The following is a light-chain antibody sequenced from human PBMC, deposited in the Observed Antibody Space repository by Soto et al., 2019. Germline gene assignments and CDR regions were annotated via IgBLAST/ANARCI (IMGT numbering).Light chain of an antibody. CDR2: GAS. Sequence: EIVMTQSPATLSVSPGERATLSCRASQSVSSNLAWYQQKPGQAPRLLIYGASTRATGIPARFSGSGSGTEFTLTISSLQSEDFAVYYCQKYNSAPTFGGGTKVEIK. J-gene: IGKJ4*01. V-gene: IGKV3-15*01. CDR1: QSVSSN. CDR3: QKYNSAPT.